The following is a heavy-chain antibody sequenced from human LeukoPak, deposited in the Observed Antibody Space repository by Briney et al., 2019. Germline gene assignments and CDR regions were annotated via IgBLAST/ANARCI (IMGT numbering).Heavy chain of an antibody. Sequence: SETLSLTCTVSGCSISNSNYYWGWIRQPPGKGLEWIGSVYYSGSTYYNPSLKSRVTISVDTSKNQFSLKLSSVTAADTAVYYCARLMRAPLPSGGDYGGQGTLLTVSS. CDR1: GCSISNSNYY. CDR3: ARLMRAPLPSGGDY. CDR2: VYYSGST. V-gene: IGHV4-39*01. D-gene: IGHD3-10*01. J-gene: IGHJ4*02.